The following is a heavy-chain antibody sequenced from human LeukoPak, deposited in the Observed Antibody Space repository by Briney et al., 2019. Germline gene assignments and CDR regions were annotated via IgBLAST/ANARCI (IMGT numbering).Heavy chain of an antibody. CDR2: ISGDGKST. CDR3: ARLPVPINDFGDYFDY. J-gene: IGHJ4*02. D-gene: IGHD3/OR15-3a*01. CDR1: GFTFNNYW. Sequence: PGGSLRLSCEASGFTFNNYWMHWVRQGPGKGLVWVARISGDGKSTTYADSVRGRFTISRDNSKNTMYLQVNSLRAEDTALYFCARLPVPINDFGDYFDYWGQGILVTVSS. V-gene: IGHV3-74*01.